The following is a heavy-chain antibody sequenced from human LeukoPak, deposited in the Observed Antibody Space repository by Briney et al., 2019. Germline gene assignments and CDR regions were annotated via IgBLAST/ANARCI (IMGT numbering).Heavy chain of an antibody. J-gene: IGHJ6*03. CDR1: GFTFSSHW. V-gene: IGHV3-7*01. CDR2: IKKDGSEK. D-gene: IGHD1-26*01. Sequence: GGSLRLSCAASGFTFSSHWMSWVRQAPGKGLEWVANIKKDGSEKYYVDAVKGRFTISRDNAKTSLYLQMNSLGPEDTAVYYCARDPYSGNYGNYYYYYMDVWGKGTTVTISS. CDR3: ARDPYSGNYGNYYYYYMDV.